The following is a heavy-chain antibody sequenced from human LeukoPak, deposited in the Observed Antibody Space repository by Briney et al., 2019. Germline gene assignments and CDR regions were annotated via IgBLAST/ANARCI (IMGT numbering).Heavy chain of an antibody. CDR3: ARGIFDLGIYGMDV. Sequence: PGGSLRLSCAASGFTFSSYAMHWVRQAPGKGLEWVADISYDGSNKYYAYSVKGRFNISRDNSKNTLYLQMNSLRAEDTAVYYCARGIFDLGIYGMDVWGQGTTVTVSS. V-gene: IGHV3-30-3*01. J-gene: IGHJ6*02. D-gene: IGHD5/OR15-5a*01. CDR1: GFTFSSYA. CDR2: ISYDGSNK.